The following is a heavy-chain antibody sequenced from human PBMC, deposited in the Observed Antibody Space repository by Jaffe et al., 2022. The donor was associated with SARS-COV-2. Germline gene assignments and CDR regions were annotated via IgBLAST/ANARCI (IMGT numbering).Heavy chain of an antibody. V-gene: IGHV3-23*04. Sequence: EVQLVESGGGLVQPGGSLRLSCAASGFTFSTHAMSWVRQAPGKGLEWVSAISASGGSTYYADSVKGRFTISRDNSKNTLYLQMNSLRAEDTAVYYCAKDGRTWYLLDTWGQGALVTVSS. D-gene: IGHD6-13*01. CDR1: GFTFSTHA. J-gene: IGHJ5*02. CDR2: ISASGGST. CDR3: AKDGRTWYLLDT.